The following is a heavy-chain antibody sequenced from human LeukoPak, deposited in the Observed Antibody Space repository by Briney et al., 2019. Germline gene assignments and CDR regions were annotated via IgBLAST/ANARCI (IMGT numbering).Heavy chain of an antibody. CDR2: ISGGGGST. CDR1: GFTLSHYA. D-gene: IGHD2-15*01. J-gene: IGHJ4*02. V-gene: IGHV3-23*01. CDR3: AKGHRYCTSGNCNSAVDY. Sequence: GGSLRLSCSMSGFTLSHYAMSWVRQAPGKGLEWVSTISGGGGSTDYTDSVKGRFTISRDNSKNTLYLQMNSLGAEDTAVYYCAKGHRYCTSGNCNSAVDYWGQGTLVTVSS.